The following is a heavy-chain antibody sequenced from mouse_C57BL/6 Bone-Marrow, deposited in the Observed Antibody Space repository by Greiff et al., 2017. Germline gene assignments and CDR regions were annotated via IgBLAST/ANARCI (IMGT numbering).Heavy chain of an antibody. CDR3: TTRGEGYEGFAY. D-gene: IGHD2-2*01. V-gene: IGHV14-4*01. CDR2: IDPENGDT. J-gene: IGHJ3*01. Sequence: EVQLQQSGAELVRPGASVKLSCTASGFNIKDDYMHWVKQRPEQGLEWIGWIDPENGDTEYASKFQGKATITADTSSNTAYLQLSSLTSEDTAVXYCTTRGEGYEGFAYWGQGTLVTVSA. CDR1: GFNIKDDY.